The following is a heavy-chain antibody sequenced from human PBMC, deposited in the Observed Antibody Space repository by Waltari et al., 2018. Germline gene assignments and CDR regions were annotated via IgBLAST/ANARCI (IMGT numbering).Heavy chain of an antibody. CDR3: ARGQVGAKTNTKFDY. Sequence: QLQLQESGPGLVKPSETLSLTCTVSGGSISSSSYYWGWIRQPPGKGLEWIGSIYYSGSTYYNPSLNSRVTISVDTSKNQFSLKLSSVTAADTAVYYCARGQVGAKTNTKFDYWGQGTLVTVSS. V-gene: IGHV4-39*07. CDR1: GGSISSSSYY. CDR2: IYYSGST. D-gene: IGHD1-26*01. J-gene: IGHJ4*02.